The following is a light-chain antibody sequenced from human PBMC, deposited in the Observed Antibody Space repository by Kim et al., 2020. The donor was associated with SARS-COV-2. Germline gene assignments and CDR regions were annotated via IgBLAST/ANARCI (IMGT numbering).Light chain of an antibody. J-gene: IGKJ1*01. V-gene: IGKV3-15*01. Sequence: VMTQSPATLSVSPGERATLSCRASQSVSSNLAWYQQKPGQAPRLLIYGASTRATGIPARFSGSGSGTEFTLTISSLQSEDFAVYYCQQYNNWPPWTFGQGTKVEIK. CDR1: QSVSSN. CDR2: GAS. CDR3: QQYNNWPPWT.